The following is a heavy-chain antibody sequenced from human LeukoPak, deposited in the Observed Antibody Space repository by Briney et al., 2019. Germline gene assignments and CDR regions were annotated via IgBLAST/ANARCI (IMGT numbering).Heavy chain of an antibody. CDR3: ARGYGSGSYGLLFDY. D-gene: IGHD3-10*01. V-gene: IGHV4-59*08. CDR1: GGSISSYY. J-gene: IGHJ4*02. Sequence: LETLSLTLTVPGGSISSYYCSWIRPPPGEGVGWSGHIYYSVSTNYNPSLKSRVTISVDTSKNQFSLKLSSVTAADTAVYYCARGYGSGSYGLLFDYWGQGTLVTVSS. CDR2: IYYSVST.